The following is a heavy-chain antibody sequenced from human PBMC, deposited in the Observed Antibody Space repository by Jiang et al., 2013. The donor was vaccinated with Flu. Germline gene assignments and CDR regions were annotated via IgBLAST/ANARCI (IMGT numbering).Heavy chain of an antibody. J-gene: IGHJ6*02. D-gene: IGHD1-1*01. CDR2: IYYSGST. CDR1: GGSISSYY. V-gene: IGHV4-59*01. Sequence: GLVKPSETLSLTCTVSGGSISSYYWSWIRQPPGKGLEWIGYIYYSGSTNYNPSLKSRVTISVDTSKNQFSLKLSSVTAADTAVYYCARDWGYNWNDYYYYYGMDVWGQGTTVTVSS. CDR3: ARDWGYNWNDYYYYYGMDV.